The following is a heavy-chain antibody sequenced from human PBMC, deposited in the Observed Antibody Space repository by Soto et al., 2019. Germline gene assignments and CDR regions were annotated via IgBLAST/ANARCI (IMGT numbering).Heavy chain of an antibody. CDR1: GFIFSNYV. Sequence: EVQLVDSGGGLVQPGGSLRLPCAASGFIFSNYVMSWVRQAPGKGLEWVSSISDSGGTSYYADSVKGRFTISRDNSKNTLYLQMNSLRAEDPAISYCGKRPRALLTFDYWGQGTLVTVSS. J-gene: IGHJ4*02. CDR2: ISDSGGTS. V-gene: IGHV3-23*04. CDR3: GKRPRALLTFDY. D-gene: IGHD1-26*01.